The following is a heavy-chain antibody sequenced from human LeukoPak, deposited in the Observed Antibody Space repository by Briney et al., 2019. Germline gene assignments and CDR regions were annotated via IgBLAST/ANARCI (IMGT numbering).Heavy chain of an antibody. D-gene: IGHD1-26*01. CDR1: GYTFTGYY. J-gene: IGHJ5*02. Sequence: GASMKVSCKASGYTFTGYYMHWVRQAPGQGLEWMGWINPTSGGTNYAQKFQGRVTMTRDTSISTAYMELNRLRSDDTAVYYCAREPISSGSLGFDPWGQGTLVIVSS. CDR3: AREPISSGSLGFDP. V-gene: IGHV1-2*02. CDR2: INPTSGGT.